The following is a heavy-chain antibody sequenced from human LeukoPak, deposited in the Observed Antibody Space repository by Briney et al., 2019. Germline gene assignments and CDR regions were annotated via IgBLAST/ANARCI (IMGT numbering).Heavy chain of an antibody. V-gene: IGHV1-46*01. CDR3: AREVRDSSGYYYYFDY. J-gene: IGHJ4*02. Sequence: ASVKVSCKASGYTFTSYYMHWVRQAPGQGLEWMGIINPSGGSTSYAQKFQGRVTMTRDTSTSTVYMELSSLRSEDTAVYYCAREVRDSSGYYYYFDYWGQGTLVTVSS. CDR1: GYTFTSYY. D-gene: IGHD3-22*01. CDR2: INPSGGST.